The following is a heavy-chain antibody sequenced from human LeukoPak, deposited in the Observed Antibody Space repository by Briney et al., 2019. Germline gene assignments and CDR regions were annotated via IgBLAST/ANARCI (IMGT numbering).Heavy chain of an antibody. J-gene: IGHJ4*02. CDR2: IYYSGST. CDR1: GGSISSYY. Sequence: PSETLSLTCTVSGGSISSYYWSWIRQPPGKGLEWIGYIYYSGSTNYNPSLKSRVTISVDTSKNQFSLKLSSVTAADTAVYYCARLVIAARIFDYWGQGTLVTVSS. CDR3: ARLVIAARIFDY. V-gene: IGHV4-59*01. D-gene: IGHD6-6*01.